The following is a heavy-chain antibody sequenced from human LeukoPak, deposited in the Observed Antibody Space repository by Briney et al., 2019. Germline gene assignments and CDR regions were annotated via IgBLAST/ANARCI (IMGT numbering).Heavy chain of an antibody. CDR2: ISSSGSTI. Sequence: PGGSLRLSCAASGFTFSSYEMNWVRQAPGKGLEWVSYISSSGSTIYYADSVKGRFTMSRDNAKNSLYLQMNSLRAEDTAVYYCASMSRKPPYYFDYWGQGTLVTVSS. CDR1: GFTFSSYE. D-gene: IGHD2/OR15-2a*01. J-gene: IGHJ4*02. CDR3: ASMSRKPPYYFDY. V-gene: IGHV3-48*03.